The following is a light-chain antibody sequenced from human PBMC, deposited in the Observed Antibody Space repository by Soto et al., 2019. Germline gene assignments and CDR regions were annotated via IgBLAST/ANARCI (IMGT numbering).Light chain of an antibody. V-gene: IGKV3-20*01. CDR3: QQYGSSPPHT. CDR1: QSVSSSY. J-gene: IGKJ2*01. CDR2: GAS. Sequence: EIVLTQSPGTLSLSPGERATLSCRASQSVSSSYLAWYQQKPGQAPMLLIYGASSRATGIPARFSGSGSGTAFTLTISSLEPEDFAVYYCQQYGSSPPHTFGQGTKLEIK.